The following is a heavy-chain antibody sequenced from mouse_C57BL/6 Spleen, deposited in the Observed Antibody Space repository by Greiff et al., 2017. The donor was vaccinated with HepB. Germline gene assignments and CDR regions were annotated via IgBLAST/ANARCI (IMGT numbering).Heavy chain of an antibody. J-gene: IGHJ3*01. V-gene: IGHV14-1*01. CDR2: IDPEDGDT. Sequence: EVQRVESGAELVRPGASVKLSCTASGFNIKDYYMHWVKQRPEQGLEWIGRIDPEDGDTEYAPKFQGKATMTADTSSNTAYLQLSSLTSEDTAVYYCTYYYGSSAWFAYWGQGTLVTVSA. D-gene: IGHD1-1*01. CDR1: GFNIKDYY. CDR3: TYYYGSSAWFAY.